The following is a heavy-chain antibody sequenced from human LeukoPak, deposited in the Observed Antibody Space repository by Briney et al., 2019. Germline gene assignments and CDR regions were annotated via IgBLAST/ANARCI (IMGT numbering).Heavy chain of an antibody. CDR3: ARDPYSGNYGDYYYYYMDV. CDR1: GFTVSSNY. Sequence: GGSLRLSCAASGFTVSSNYMNWVRQAPGKGLEWVSSITSSSSYIYYADSVKGRSTISRDNAKTSLYLQMNSLRDEDTAVYYCARDPYSGNYGDYYYYYMDVWGKGTTVTISS. D-gene: IGHD1-26*01. J-gene: IGHJ6*03. V-gene: IGHV3-21*01. CDR2: ITSSSSYI.